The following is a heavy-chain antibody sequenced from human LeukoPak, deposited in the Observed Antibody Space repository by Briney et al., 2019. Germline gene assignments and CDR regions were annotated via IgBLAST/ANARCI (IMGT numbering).Heavy chain of an antibody. Sequence: PGRSLRLSCAASGFTFSSYAMHWVRQAPGKGLEWVAVISYDGSNKYYADSVKGRFTISRDNSKNTLYLQMNSLRAEDTAVYYCARGIEGLVHFDYWGQGTLVTVSS. CDR1: GFTFSSYA. D-gene: IGHD1-26*01. CDR2: ISYDGSNK. J-gene: IGHJ4*02. CDR3: ARGIEGLVHFDY. V-gene: IGHV3-30-3*01.